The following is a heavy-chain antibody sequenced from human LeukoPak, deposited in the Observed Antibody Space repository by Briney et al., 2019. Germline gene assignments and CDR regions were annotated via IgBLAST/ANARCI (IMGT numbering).Heavy chain of an antibody. CDR3: ARAYRQQLVILDY. Sequence: NPSGTLSLTCAVSGGSITSTNWWSWVRQPPGRGLEWIGEIHHTGTTNNNPSLKSRVTMSVDKSKNHFSLKLTSVTAADTAVYYCARAYRQQLVILDYWGQGILVTVSS. CDR1: GGSITSTNW. V-gene: IGHV4-4*02. CDR2: IHHTGTT. J-gene: IGHJ4*02. D-gene: IGHD6-13*01.